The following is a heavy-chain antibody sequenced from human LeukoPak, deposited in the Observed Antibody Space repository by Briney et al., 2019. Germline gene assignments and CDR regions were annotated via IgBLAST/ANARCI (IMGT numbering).Heavy chain of an antibody. V-gene: IGHV4-59*01. J-gene: IGHJ4*02. D-gene: IGHD3-22*01. Sequence: PSETLSLTCTVSGGSISSYYWSWIRQPPGKGLEWIWYIYYSGSTTYNPSLKSRVTISVDTSKNQFSLQLSSVTAADTAVYYCATRSYDSSGYYVYWGQGTLVTVSS. CDR3: ATRSYDSSGYYVY. CDR2: IYYSGST. CDR1: GGSISSYY.